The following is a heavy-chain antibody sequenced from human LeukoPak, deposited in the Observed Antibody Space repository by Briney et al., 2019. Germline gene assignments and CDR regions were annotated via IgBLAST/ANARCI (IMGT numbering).Heavy chain of an antibody. CDR3: AKGDRGHCTGVKCYPFDY. Sequence: GGSLRLAWVAAGFTYANYAINWVRQAPGKMLEWVLGLVVVEAYADSVKGRFTISRDNSKNTLFLQMSSLRAGDTAVYHCAKGDRGHCTGVKCYPFDYWGQGTVVTVSS. CDR2: GLVVVEA. CDR1: GFTYANYA. D-gene: IGHD2-8*02. V-gene: IGHV3-23*01. J-gene: IGHJ4*02.